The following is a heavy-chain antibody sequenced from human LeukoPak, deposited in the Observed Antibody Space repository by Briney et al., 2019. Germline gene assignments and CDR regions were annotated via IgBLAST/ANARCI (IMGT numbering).Heavy chain of an antibody. V-gene: IGHV3-74*01. D-gene: IGHD4-23*01. CDR1: GFTFTNYW. Sequence: GGSLRLSCAASGFTFTNYWMHWVRQAPGKGLVWVSRINNDGSTTAYADSVKGRFTISRDNAKNTLYLQMNSLRAEDTAVYYCTRDIMDFDYGDKGGNYWGQGTLVTVSS. CDR3: TRDIMDFDYGDKGGNY. J-gene: IGHJ4*02. CDR2: INNDGSTT.